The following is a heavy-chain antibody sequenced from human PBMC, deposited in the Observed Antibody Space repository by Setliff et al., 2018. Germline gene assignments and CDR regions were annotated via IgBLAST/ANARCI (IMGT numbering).Heavy chain of an antibody. CDR2: IYYSGST. CDR3: ARVVESSGYYHYYYYMDV. J-gene: IGHJ6*03. Sequence: SETLSLSCTTSGFTFGDYTMTWVRQAPGKGLEWIGYIYYSGSTNYNPSLKSRVTISVDTSKNQFSLKLSSVTAADTAVYYCARVVESSGYYHYYYYMDVWGKGTTVTVSS. V-gene: IGHV4-59*01. D-gene: IGHD3-22*01. CDR1: GFTFGDYT.